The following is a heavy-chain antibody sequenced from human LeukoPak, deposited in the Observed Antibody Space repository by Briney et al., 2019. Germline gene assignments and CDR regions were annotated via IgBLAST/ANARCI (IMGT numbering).Heavy chain of an antibody. Sequence: SETLSLTCVVSDYFVSSDYYWGWIRQSPGKGLEWIATIFHSGSTYYNPSLESRITISVDTSNNQFSLKLRSVTASDTAVYYCARHSQWGVIPWTFDIWGQGTRVTVSS. D-gene: IGHD3-16*02. J-gene: IGHJ3*02. CDR1: DYFVSSDYY. CDR3: ARHSQWGVIPWTFDI. V-gene: IGHV4-38-2*01. CDR2: IFHSGST.